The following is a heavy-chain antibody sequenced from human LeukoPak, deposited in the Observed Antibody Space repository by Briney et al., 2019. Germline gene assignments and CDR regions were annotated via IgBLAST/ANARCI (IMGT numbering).Heavy chain of an antibody. Sequence: ASVKVSFKSSGYTFTSYYIHLVRQAPGQGLEWMGIINPSGGSTSYPHKFQGRGTITRDTSTSTVYQELSSVGSEETDVYYCARERGVVGATPDWFDPWGQGTLVTVSS. D-gene: IGHD1-26*01. CDR1: GYTFTSYY. CDR3: ARERGVVGATPDWFDP. CDR2: INPSGGST. V-gene: IGHV1-46*01. J-gene: IGHJ5*02.